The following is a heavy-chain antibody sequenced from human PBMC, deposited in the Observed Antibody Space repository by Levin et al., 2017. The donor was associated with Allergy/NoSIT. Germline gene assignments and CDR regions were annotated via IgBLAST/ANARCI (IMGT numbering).Heavy chain of an antibody. D-gene: IGHD4-17*01. V-gene: IGHV3-30*03. Sequence: GESLKISCAASGFTFSSYGMHWVRQAPGKGLEWVAVISHDGSNKYYADSVKGRFTISRDNSKNTLYLQMNSLRAEDTAVYYCRIIHDWATTVTAGFDYWGQGTLVTVSS. J-gene: IGHJ4*02. CDR3: RIIHDWATTVTAGFDY. CDR1: GFTFSSYG. CDR2: ISHDGSNK.